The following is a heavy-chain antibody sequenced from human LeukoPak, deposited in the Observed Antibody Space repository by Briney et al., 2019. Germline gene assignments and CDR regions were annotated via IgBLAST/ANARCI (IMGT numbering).Heavy chain of an antibody. CDR3: AKANSGSASRGYFDY. V-gene: IGHV3-74*01. J-gene: IGHJ4*02. Sequence: GGSLRLSCAASGVTFSSYWMHWVRQAPGKGLVWVSRINSDGSSTTYADSVKGRFTISRDNSKNTLYLQMNSLRAEDTAVYYCAKANSGSASRGYFDYWGQGTLVTVSS. D-gene: IGHD6-25*01. CDR2: INSDGSST. CDR1: GVTFSSYW.